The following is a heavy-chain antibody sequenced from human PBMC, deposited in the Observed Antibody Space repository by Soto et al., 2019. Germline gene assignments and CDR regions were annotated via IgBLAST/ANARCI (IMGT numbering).Heavy chain of an antibody. V-gene: IGHV1-18*01. CDR2: ISAYNGNT. J-gene: IGHJ5*02. D-gene: IGHD2-8*01. CDR3: ARDRYCTNGVCYTRKNWFDP. Sequence: ASVKVSSKASGYTFTSYGISWVRQAPGQGLEWMGWISAYNGNTNYAQKLQGRVTMTTDTSTSTAYMELRSLRSDDTAVYYCARDRYCTNGVCYTRKNWFDPWGQGTLVTVSS. CDR1: GYTFTSYG.